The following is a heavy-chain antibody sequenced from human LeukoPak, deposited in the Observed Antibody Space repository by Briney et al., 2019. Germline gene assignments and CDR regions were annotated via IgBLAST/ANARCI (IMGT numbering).Heavy chain of an antibody. CDR2: IYRSGDT. J-gene: IGHJ4*02. D-gene: IGHD1-26*01. Sequence: GGSLRLSCAASGFTFSSYGMSWVRQAPGKGLEWVSIIYRSGDTYYAGSVKGRFTISRDNSKNTLYLQMNSLRVEDTAMYYCATTRGSSFDYWGQGTLVTVSS. CDR1: GFTFSSYG. CDR3: ATTRGSSFDY. V-gene: IGHV3-53*01.